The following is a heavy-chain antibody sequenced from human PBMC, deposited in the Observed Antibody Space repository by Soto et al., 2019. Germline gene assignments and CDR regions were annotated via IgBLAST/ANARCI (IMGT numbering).Heavy chain of an antibody. V-gene: IGHV5-10-1*01. CDR3: ARSSGYPIWGFDY. CDR2: IDPSDSYT. CDR1: GDKLNSYW. J-gene: IGHJ4*01. D-gene: IGHD5-12*01. Sequence: VDSEPISCEGCGDKLNSYWITSVRQMPGKRLEWMGRIDPSDSYTNYSPYFQGHVTISADKSISTAYLQWSSLKASDTAMYYCARSSGYPIWGFDYWGQGTLVTVSS.